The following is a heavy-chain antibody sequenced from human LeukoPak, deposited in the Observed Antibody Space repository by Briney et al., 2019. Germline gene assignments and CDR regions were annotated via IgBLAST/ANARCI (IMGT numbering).Heavy chain of an antibody. CDR2: ISSSSSYI. CDR3: AISGGPGIAVGDGDFDY. Sequence: GGSLRLSCAASGFTFSSHSMNWVRQAPGKGLEWVSSISSSSSYIYYADSVKGRFTISRDNAKNSLYLQMNSLRAEDTAVYYCAISGGPGIAVGDGDFDYWGQGTLVTVSS. J-gene: IGHJ4*02. CDR1: GFTFSSHS. D-gene: IGHD6-19*01. V-gene: IGHV3-21*01.